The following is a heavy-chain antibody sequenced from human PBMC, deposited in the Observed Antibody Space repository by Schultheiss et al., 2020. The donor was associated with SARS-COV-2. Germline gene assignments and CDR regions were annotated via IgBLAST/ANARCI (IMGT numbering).Heavy chain of an antibody. D-gene: IGHD6-25*01. Sequence: GESLKVSCKASGYTFTSYGISWVRQAPGQGLEWMGWIDPDSGGTNYTPNFQGRVTMTRDTSTSTVYMELSNLRSEDTAVYYCAREERRAFDPWGQGTLVTVSS. J-gene: IGHJ5*02. V-gene: IGHV1-18*01. CDR3: AREERRAFDP. CDR1: GYTFTSYG. CDR2: IDPDSGGT.